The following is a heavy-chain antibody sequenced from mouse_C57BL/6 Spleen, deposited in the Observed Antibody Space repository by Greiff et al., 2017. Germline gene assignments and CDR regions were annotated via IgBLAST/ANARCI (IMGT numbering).Heavy chain of an antibody. CDR3: AREDFRYYYGMDY. J-gene: IGHJ4*01. V-gene: IGHV1-72*01. CDR2: IDPNSGGT. D-gene: IGHD2-14*01. CDR1: GYTFTSYW. Sequence: QVQLKQPGAELVKPGASVKLSCKASGYTFTSYWMHWVKQRPGRGLEWIGRIDPNSGGTKYNEKFKSKATLTVDKPSSTAYMQLSSLTSEDSAVYYCAREDFRYYYGMDYWGQGTSVTVSS.